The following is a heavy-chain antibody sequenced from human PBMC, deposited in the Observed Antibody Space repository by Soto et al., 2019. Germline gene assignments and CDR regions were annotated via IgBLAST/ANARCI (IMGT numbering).Heavy chain of an antibody. CDR3: ARQYDDPVNAFDI. CDR1: GGSFSDYY. V-gene: IGHV4-34*01. CDR2: INHSGST. Sequence: QVQLQQWGAGLLKPSETLSLTCAVYGGSFSDYYWTWIRQPPGKGLEWIGEINHSGSTNYNPSLKSRVTIAVDTSKNQFSLKVTSVTAAYTAVYYCARQYDDPVNAFDIWGQGTMVTVSS. D-gene: IGHD3-3*01. J-gene: IGHJ3*02.